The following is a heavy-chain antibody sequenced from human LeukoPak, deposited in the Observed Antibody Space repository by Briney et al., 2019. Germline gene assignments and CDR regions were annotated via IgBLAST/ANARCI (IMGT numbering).Heavy chain of an antibody. D-gene: IGHD3-3*01. CDR1: GFTFSSYS. CDR2: ISSSSSYI. CDR3: ARDLVRYDFWSGPLDY. Sequence: PGGSLRLSCAASGFTFSSYSMNWVRQAPGKGLEWVSSISSSSSYIYYADSVKGRFTISRDNAKNSLYLQMNSLSAEDTAVYYCARDLVRYDFWSGPLDYWGQGTLVTVSS. V-gene: IGHV3-21*01. J-gene: IGHJ4*02.